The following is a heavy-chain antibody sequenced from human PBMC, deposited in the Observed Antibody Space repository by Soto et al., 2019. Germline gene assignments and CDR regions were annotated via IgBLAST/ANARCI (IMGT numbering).Heavy chain of an antibody. CDR1: GFTFSTYS. D-gene: IGHD3-3*01. CDR3: ARERTGPYGLIDS. J-gene: IGHJ4*02. Sequence: PGGSLRLSCVGSGFTFSTYSINWVRQAPGKGLEWVSSISSRSDNYYADSVKGRFTISRDNAKNSVSLQMNSLRAEDTAVYYCARERTGPYGLIDSWGQGPQVTVSS. CDR2: ISSRSDN. V-gene: IGHV3-21*01.